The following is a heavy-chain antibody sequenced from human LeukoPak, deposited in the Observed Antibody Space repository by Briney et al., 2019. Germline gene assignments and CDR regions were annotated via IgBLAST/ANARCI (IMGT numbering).Heavy chain of an antibody. J-gene: IGHJ4*02. V-gene: IGHV4-59*01. CDR1: GGSISSYY. CDR3: ARIGGSSWYDDY. Sequence: PSETLSLTCTVSGGSISSYYWSWIRQPPGKGLEWIGYIYYSGSTNYNPSLKSRVTISVDTSKNQFSLKLSSVTAADTAVYHCARIGGSSWYDDYWGQGTLVTVSS. CDR2: IYYSGST. D-gene: IGHD6-13*01.